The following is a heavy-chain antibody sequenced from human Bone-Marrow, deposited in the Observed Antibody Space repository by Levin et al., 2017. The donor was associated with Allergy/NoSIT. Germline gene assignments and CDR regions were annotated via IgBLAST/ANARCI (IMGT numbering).Heavy chain of an antibody. Sequence: PSETLSLTCAVSGDSISGYYWTWIRQPPGKGLEWIGFISHSGTSNYHPSLKSRVTISVDTSKNQFSLKLTSVTAADTAVYYCARDAGQDTGIDYWGQGTLVTVSS. CDR3: ARDAGQDTGIDY. J-gene: IGHJ4*02. CDR2: ISHSGTS. CDR1: GDSISGYY. V-gene: IGHV4-59*01. D-gene: IGHD5-18*01.